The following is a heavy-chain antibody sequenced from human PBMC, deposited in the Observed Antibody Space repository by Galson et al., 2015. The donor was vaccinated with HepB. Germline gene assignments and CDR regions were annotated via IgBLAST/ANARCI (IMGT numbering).Heavy chain of an antibody. CDR3: ARGSPFSQHYFQY. Sequence: SLRLSCAASGFIFSKYAMSWVRQAPGKGLEWVSGISGSGGITNYADSVKGRFTISRDNSKSTLYLQLNSLRDEDTAVYYCARGSPFSQHYFQYWGQGALVTVST. D-gene: IGHD3-10*01. J-gene: IGHJ4*02. CDR1: GFIFSKYA. V-gene: IGHV3-23*01. CDR2: ISGSGGIT.